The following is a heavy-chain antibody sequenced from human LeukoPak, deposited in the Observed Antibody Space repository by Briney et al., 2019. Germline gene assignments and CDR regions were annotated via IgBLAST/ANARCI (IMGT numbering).Heavy chain of an antibody. CDR1: GFTFSSYA. D-gene: IGHD3-10*01. V-gene: IGHV3-23*01. CDR3: AKGSMVRRVPINRFDP. J-gene: IGHJ5*02. Sequence: PGGSLRLSYPASGFTFSSYAMSSVRQAPGKGLEWVSSIRGSGGSTYYAAPVKRRFTISRDNSKNTLHLQINSLRAEDTAVYYGAKGSMVRRVPINRFDPWGQGTLVTVSS. CDR2: IRGSGGST.